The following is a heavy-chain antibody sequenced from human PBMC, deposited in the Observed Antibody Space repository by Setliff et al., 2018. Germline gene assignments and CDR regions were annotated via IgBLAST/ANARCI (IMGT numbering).Heavy chain of an antibody. Sequence: PSETLSLTCTVSDVSISSSSFYWAWIRQPPGKGLEWIGSIYYSGSTYYNPSLTSRVTISVDTSNNQFSLNLRSVTAADTAIYYCARDHHYYDNHLDYWGQGTLVTVSS. V-gene: IGHV4-39*02. D-gene: IGHD3-22*01. J-gene: IGHJ4*02. CDR2: IYYSGST. CDR1: DVSISSSSFY. CDR3: ARDHHYYDNHLDY.